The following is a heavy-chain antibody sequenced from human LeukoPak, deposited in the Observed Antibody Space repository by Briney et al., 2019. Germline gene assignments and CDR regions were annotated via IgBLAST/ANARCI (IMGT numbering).Heavy chain of an antibody. J-gene: IGHJ3*02. CDR1: GGSISSYY. Sequence: SETLSLTCTVSGGSISSYYWSWTRQPPGKGLECIGYIYNSGSTNYNPSLKSRVSISVDTSKNQFSLKLSSVTAADTAVYYCARSAIDAFDIWGQGTMVTVSS. V-gene: IGHV4-59*08. CDR2: IYNSGST. CDR3: ARSAIDAFDI. D-gene: IGHD6-25*01.